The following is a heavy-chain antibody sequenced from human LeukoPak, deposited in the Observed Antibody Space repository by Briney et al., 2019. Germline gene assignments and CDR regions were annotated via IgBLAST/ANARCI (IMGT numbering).Heavy chain of an antibody. CDR1: GFTFSSYA. CDR2: ISGSGGST. D-gene: IGHD2-21*01. CDR3: AKDLFEAGYFDY. Sequence: GGSLRLSCAASGFTFSSYAMSWVRQAPGKGLEWVSAISGSGGSTYYADSVKGRFTISRDNSKNTLYLQMNSLRAEDTAVYYSAKDLFEAGYFDYWGQGTLVTVSS. J-gene: IGHJ4*02. V-gene: IGHV3-23*01.